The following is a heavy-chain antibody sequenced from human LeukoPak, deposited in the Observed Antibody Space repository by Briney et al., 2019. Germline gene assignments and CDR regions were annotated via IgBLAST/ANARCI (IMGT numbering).Heavy chain of an antibody. D-gene: IGHD1-7*01. CDR2: IKQDGSDK. CDR1: GFTFSNYW. J-gene: IGHJ4*02. Sequence: PGGSLRLSCAASGFTFSNYWMSWVRQAPGKGLKWVANIKQDGSDKYYVDSVKGRFTISRDNAKNSLYLQMNSLGAEDTAVYYCARENWNYSPDYSDYWGQGTLVTVSS. V-gene: IGHV3-7*01. CDR3: ARENWNYSPDYSDY.